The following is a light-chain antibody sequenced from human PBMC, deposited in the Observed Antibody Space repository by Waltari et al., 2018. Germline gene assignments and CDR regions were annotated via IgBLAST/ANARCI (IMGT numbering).Light chain of an antibody. Sequence: EIVLTQSPGTLSLSPGERATLPFRARQSVSRNLAWYQQKPGHAPRLLIYDASSRATGIPDRFSGSGSGTDFSLTISRLEPEDFAVYYCQKYGTLPATFGQGTKVEIK. V-gene: IGKV3-20*01. CDR3: QKYGTLPAT. CDR2: DAS. J-gene: IGKJ1*01. CDR1: QSVSRN.